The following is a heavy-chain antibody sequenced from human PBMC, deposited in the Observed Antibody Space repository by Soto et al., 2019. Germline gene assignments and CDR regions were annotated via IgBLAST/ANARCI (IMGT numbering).Heavy chain of an antibody. Sequence: SETLSLTCAVSGYSITSGYYWGWIRQPPAKWLEWIGSIYHSGSTYYNPSLKSRVTISVDTSKNQFSLKLSSVTAADTAVYYCESLFSRAYFECRGKGSLVAVSS. CDR1: GYSITSGYY. CDR3: ESLFSRAYFEC. J-gene: IGHJ4*02. V-gene: IGHV4-38-2*01. CDR2: IYHSGST.